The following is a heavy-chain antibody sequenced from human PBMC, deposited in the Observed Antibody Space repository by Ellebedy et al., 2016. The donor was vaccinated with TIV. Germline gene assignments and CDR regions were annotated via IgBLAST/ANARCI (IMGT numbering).Heavy chain of an antibody. V-gene: IGHV1-2*04. CDR3: ARATSVVFGSGSYRFAP. CDR1: GYTFTGYY. Sequence: AASVKVSCKASGYTFTGYYLHWVRQAPGQGLEWMGWINPNSGGTNYAQKFQGWVTMTRDTSISTAYMELSRLRSNDSAVYYCARATSVVFGSGSYRFAPWGQGTLVTVSS. D-gene: IGHD3-10*01. J-gene: IGHJ5*02. CDR2: INPNSGGT.